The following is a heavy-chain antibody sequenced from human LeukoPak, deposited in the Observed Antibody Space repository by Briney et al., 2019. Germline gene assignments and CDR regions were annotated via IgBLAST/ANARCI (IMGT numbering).Heavy chain of an antibody. CDR3: AKAGGNWVSHFDY. D-gene: IGHD3-16*01. J-gene: IGHJ4*02. CDR1: GFTFSSYA. CDR2: ISYDGSNK. Sequence: PGRSLRLSCAASGFTFSSYAMHWVRQAPGKGLEWVAVISYDGSNKYYADSVKGRFTISRDNSKNTLYLQMNSLRAEDTAVFYCAKAGGNWVSHFDYWGQGTLVTVSS. V-gene: IGHV3-30-3*01.